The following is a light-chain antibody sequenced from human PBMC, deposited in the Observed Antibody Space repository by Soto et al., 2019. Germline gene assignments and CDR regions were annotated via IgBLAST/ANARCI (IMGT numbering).Light chain of an antibody. J-gene: IGKJ2*01. CDR3: QRTTDFT. Sequence: IQLPQSPSTLAASGEDTATRTARSSGKWLPWYQKKPGKAPKLLIYDVSNLERGVPPRFSGSTSGAESTLTITGLQPDDLGTYYCQRTTDFTFGQGTKVEIK. V-gene: IGKV1-5*01. CDR1: SSGKW. CDR2: DVS.